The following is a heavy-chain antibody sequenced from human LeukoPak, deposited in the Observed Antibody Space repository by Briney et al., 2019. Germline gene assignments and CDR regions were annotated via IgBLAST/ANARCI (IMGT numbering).Heavy chain of an antibody. Sequence: SETLSLICTVSGGSISSTNYYWVWIRQPPGKGLEWIGNIYYSGSTYYNPSLKSRVTISLDTSKNQFSLKLSSVTTADTAVYYCARRSGGTSRADYWGQGTLVTVSS. V-gene: IGHV4-39*07. D-gene: IGHD2-15*01. CDR3: ARRSGGTSRADY. J-gene: IGHJ4*02. CDR1: GGSISSTNYY. CDR2: IYYSGST.